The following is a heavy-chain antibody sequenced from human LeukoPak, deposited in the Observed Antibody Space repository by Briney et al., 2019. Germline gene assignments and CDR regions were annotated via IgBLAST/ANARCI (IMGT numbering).Heavy chain of an antibody. CDR1: GFIFSNDA. D-gene: IGHD1-1*01. Sequence: GRSLRLSCAASGFIFSNDAMHWARQAPGKGLEWVAFIWFDGSNKHYADSVKGRFTISRDNSEDTLYLQMNSLRAEDTAVYYCVRDPSGSGFAFDSWGQGALVTVSS. V-gene: IGHV3-33*01. CDR2: IWFDGSNK. CDR3: VRDPSGSGFAFDS. J-gene: IGHJ4*02.